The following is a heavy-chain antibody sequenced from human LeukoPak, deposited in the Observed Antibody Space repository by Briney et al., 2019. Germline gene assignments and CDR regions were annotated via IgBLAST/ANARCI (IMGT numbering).Heavy chain of an antibody. D-gene: IGHD2-8*01. Sequence: GGSLRLSCAASGFTFNSYAMNWVRQAPGKGLEWVSAISGSGSTTYYADSVKGRFTISRDNSKNTLYLQMNTLRAEDTAVYYCAKAAVPGTKYYFDYWGPGNPGHRLL. CDR3: AKAAVPGTKYYFDY. CDR2: ISGSGSTT. V-gene: IGHV3-23*01. J-gene: IGHJ4*02. CDR1: GFTFNSYA.